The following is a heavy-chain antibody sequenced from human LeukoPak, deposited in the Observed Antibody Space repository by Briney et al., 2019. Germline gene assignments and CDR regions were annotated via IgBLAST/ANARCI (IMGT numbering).Heavy chain of an antibody. J-gene: IGHJ4*02. Sequence: PGGSLRLSCAASGFTFSTYDMTWVRQAPGKGLEWVSYISGGGSAIYYADSVKGRFTISRDNAKNSLYLQTNSLRADDTAVYYCARDPEGYTYGNLYFDYWGQGTLVTVSS. CDR2: ISGGGSAI. D-gene: IGHD5-18*01. V-gene: IGHV3-48*03. CDR3: ARDPEGYTYGNLYFDY. CDR1: GFTFSTYD.